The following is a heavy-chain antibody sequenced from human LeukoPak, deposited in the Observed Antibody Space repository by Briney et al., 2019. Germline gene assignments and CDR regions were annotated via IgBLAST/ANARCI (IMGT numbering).Heavy chain of an antibody. Sequence: PSQTLSLTCTVSGGSISSGSYYWSWIRQPAGKGLEWIGRIYTSGSTNYNLSLKSRVTISVDTSKNQFPLKLSSVTAADTAVYYCARDRVREGWELLPDYYFDYWGQGTLVTVSS. CDR2: IYTSGST. CDR1: GGSISSGSYY. D-gene: IGHD1-26*01. J-gene: IGHJ4*02. V-gene: IGHV4-61*02. CDR3: ARDRVREGWELLPDYYFDY.